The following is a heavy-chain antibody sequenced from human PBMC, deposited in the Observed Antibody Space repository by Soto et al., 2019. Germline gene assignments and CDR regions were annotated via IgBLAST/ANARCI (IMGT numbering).Heavy chain of an antibody. Sequence: ASVKVSCKASGYTFTSYGISWVRQAPGQGLEWKGWISAYNSNTNYAQNLHGRVTMTTDTSTSTAYMELRSLRSDDTAVYYCARRVGSYYNNFDYWGQGTLVTVSS. D-gene: IGHD1-26*01. V-gene: IGHV1-18*01. CDR3: ARRVGSYYNNFDY. CDR1: GYTFTSYG. J-gene: IGHJ4*02. CDR2: ISAYNSNT.